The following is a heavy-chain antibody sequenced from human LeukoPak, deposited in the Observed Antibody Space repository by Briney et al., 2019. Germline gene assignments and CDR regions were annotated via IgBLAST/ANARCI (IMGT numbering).Heavy chain of an antibody. V-gene: IGHV3-74*01. CDR3: ARAPMVRANVVDY. J-gene: IGHJ4*02. D-gene: IGHD4/OR15-4a*01. CDR1: GFTFRNYW. CDR2: TNIDGSTS. Sequence: GSLRLSCAASGFTFRNYWMHWVRQAPGKGLVWVSRTNIDGSTSTYADSVQGRFSISRDNAKNTLYLQMNSLRAGDTAVYYCARAPMVRANVVDYWGQGTLVTVSS.